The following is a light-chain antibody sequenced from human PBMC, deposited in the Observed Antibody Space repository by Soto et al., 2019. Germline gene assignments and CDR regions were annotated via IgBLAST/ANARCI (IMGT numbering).Light chain of an antibody. CDR2: GAS. CDR3: QQYNNWPWT. CDR1: QSVSSN. V-gene: IGKV3-15*01. Sequence: IVMTQSPATLSVSPGERGTLSCRASQSVSSNLAWYQQKPGQAHRXLIYGASTRATGIPARFSGSASGTDLTINISSLQSEDGEVYYCQQYNNWPWTFGQGAKVDIK. J-gene: IGKJ1*01.